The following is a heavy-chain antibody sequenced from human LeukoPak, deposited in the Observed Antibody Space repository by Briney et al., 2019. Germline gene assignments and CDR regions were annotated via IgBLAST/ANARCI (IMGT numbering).Heavy chain of an antibody. D-gene: IGHD3-10*01. CDR2: ISSSGSTI. Sequence: GGSLRLSCAVSGLTFSNFAMSWVRQAPGKGLEWVSYISSSGSTIYYADSVKGRFTISRDNAKNSLYLQMNSLRAEDTAVYYCARGAMVRGERNYYYSMDVWGQGTTVTVSS. V-gene: IGHV3-11*01. J-gene: IGHJ6*02. CDR1: GLTFSNFA. CDR3: ARGAMVRGERNYYYSMDV.